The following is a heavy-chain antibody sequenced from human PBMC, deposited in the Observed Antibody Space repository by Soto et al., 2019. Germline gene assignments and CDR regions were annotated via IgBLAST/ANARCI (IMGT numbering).Heavy chain of an antibody. CDR1: GFTFSSYG. J-gene: IGHJ3*02. V-gene: IGHV3-30*18. D-gene: IGHD2-21*02. Sequence: QVQLVESGGGVVQPGRSLRLSCAASGFTFSSYGMHWVRQAPGKGLEWVAVISYDGSNKYYADSVKGRFTISRDNSKTTLYLQMNSLRAEDTAVYYCAKGPLTYDAFDIWGQGTMVTVSS. CDR2: ISYDGSNK. CDR3: AKGPLTYDAFDI.